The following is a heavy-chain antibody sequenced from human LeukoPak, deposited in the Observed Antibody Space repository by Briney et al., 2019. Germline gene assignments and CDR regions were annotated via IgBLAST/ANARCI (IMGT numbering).Heavy chain of an antibody. CDR1: GYSISTYY. D-gene: IGHD3-10*01. V-gene: IGHV4-59*01. CDR2: IYYRVTS. J-gene: IGHJ4*02. CDR3: ARAVGGDRSGSL. Sequence: SATLSLTCTVSGYSISTYYWSWIRQPPGKGLEWIGYIYYRVTSDYNPSLKSRVTMSVDMYTRQISLKLSSVTAADTAVYYCARAVGGDRSGSLWGPGTLVTVSS.